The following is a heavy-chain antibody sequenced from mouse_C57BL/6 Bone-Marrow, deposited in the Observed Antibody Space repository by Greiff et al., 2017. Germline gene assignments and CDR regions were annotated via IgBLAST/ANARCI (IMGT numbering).Heavy chain of an antibody. Sequence: EVKVVESGGGLVKPGGSLKLSCAASGFTFSDYGMHWVRQAPEKGLEWVAYISSGSSTIYYADTVKGRFTISRDNAKNTLFLQMTSLRSEDTAMXYCARGAARYWYFDVWGTGTTVTVSS. V-gene: IGHV5-17*01. D-gene: IGHD6-1*01. CDR2: ISSGSSTI. J-gene: IGHJ1*03. CDR3: ARGAARYWYFDV. CDR1: GFTFSDYG.